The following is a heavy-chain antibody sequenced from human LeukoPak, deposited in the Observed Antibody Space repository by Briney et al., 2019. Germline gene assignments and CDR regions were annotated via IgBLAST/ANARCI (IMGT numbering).Heavy chain of an antibody. Sequence: PGRSLRLSCAASGFTFSSYGMHWVRQAPGKGLEWVSAIGGSGGSTYYADSVKGRFTISRDNSKNTLYLQMNSLRAEDTAVYYCAKGGYYDFWSGYYIVRYYFDYWGQGTLVTVSS. CDR2: IGGSGGST. CDR1: GFTFSSYG. D-gene: IGHD3-3*01. V-gene: IGHV3-23*01. CDR3: AKGGYYDFWSGYYIVRYYFDY. J-gene: IGHJ4*02.